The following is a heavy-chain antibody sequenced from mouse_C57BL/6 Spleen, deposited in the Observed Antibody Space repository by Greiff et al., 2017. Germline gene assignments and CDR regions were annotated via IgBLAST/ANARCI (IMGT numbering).Heavy chain of an antibody. J-gene: IGHJ2*01. CDR2: INPNNGGT. D-gene: IGHD1-1*01. CDR3: ARGDYGSSYFDY. CDR1: GYTFTDYN. V-gene: IGHV1-18*01. Sequence: EVQLQESGPELVKPGASVKIPCKASGYTFTDYNMDWVKQSHGKSLEWIGDINPNNGGTIYNQKFKGKATLTVDKSSSTAYMELRSLTSEDTAVYYCARGDYGSSYFDYWGQGTTLTVSS.